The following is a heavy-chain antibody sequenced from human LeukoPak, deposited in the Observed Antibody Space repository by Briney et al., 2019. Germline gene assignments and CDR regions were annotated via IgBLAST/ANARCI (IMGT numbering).Heavy chain of an antibody. CDR2: IKQDGSEK. CDR1: GFTFSSYW. Sequence: GGSLRLSCAASGFTFSSYWMSWVRQAPGKGLEWVANIKQDGSEKYYVDSVKGRFTISRDNAKNSLYLQMNSLRAEDTAVYYCARSLDRYYYGSGSYFDYWGQGTLVTVSS. V-gene: IGHV3-7*01. CDR3: ARSLDRYYYGSGSYFDY. J-gene: IGHJ4*02. D-gene: IGHD3-10*01.